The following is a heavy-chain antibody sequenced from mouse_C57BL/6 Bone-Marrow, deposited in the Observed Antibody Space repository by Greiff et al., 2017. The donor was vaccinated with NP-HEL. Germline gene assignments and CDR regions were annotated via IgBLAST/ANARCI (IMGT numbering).Heavy chain of an antibody. CDR1: GFTFSSYA. Sequence: EVKVEESGEGLVKPGGSLKLSCAASGFTFSSYAMSWVRQTPEKRLEWVAYISSGGDYIYYADTVKGRFTISRDNARNTLYLQMSSLKSEDTAMYYCTREPRWLLFAYWGQGTLVTVSA. V-gene: IGHV5-9-1*02. CDR2: ISSGGDYI. J-gene: IGHJ3*01. CDR3: TREPRWLLFAY. D-gene: IGHD2-3*01.